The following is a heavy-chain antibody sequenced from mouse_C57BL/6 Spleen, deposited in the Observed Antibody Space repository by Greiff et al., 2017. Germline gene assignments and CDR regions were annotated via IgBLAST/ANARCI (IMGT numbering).Heavy chain of an antibody. CDR2: IHPNSGST. CDR3: ARASGSCYFDY. CDR1: GYTFTSYW. V-gene: IGHV1-64*01. J-gene: IGHJ2*01. Sequence: QVQLQQPGAELVKPGASVKLSCKASGYTFTSYWMHWVKQRPGQGLEWIGMIHPNSGSTDYNEKFKSKATLTVDKSSSTAYMQLSSLTSEDSAVYYCARASGSCYFDYWGQGTTLTVSS. D-gene: IGHD1-3*01.